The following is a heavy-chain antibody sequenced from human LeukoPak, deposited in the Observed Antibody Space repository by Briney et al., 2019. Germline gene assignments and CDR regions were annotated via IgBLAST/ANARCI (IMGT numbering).Heavy chain of an antibody. CDR3: ARDRVAGTRAFDI. CDR2: INPSGGST. CDR1: GYIFTDYA. V-gene: IGHV1-46*01. J-gene: IGHJ3*02. Sequence: ASVKVSCKASGYIFTDYAIHWVRQAPGQGLEWMGIINPSGGSTSYAQKFQGRVTMTRDTSTSTVYMELSSLRSEDTAVYYCARDRVAGTRAFDIWGQGTMVTVSS. D-gene: IGHD6-19*01.